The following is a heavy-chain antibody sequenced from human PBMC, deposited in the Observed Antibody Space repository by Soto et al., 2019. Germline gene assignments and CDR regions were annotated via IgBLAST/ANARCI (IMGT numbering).Heavy chain of an antibody. V-gene: IGHV3-23*01. CDR1: GFTFSNYA. J-gene: IGHJ5*02. CDR3: VNGRAYDNLNWFDP. Sequence: EVQLLESGGGLVQPGGSLRLSCAASGFTFSNYAMSWVRQAPGKGLEWVSTISGGGGGTYYAGSVKGRFTISRDKSKNTLYLQLNSLRAEDTAVYYCVNGRAYDNLNWFDPWGQGTQVIVSS. D-gene: IGHD3-9*01. CDR2: ISGGGGGT.